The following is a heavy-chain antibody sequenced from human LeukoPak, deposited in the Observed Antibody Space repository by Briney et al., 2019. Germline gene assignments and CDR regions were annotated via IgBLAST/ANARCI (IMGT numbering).Heavy chain of an antibody. CDR1: GFTFSRNW. Sequence: GGSLRLSCAASGFTFSRNWMIWVRQAPGKRLEWVANINQDGSEKYYVDSEKGRFTISRDNAKNSLFLQMNSLRAEDTAVYYCARVGSGNFLGAFDIWGQGTMVTVSS. V-gene: IGHV3-7*03. CDR2: INQDGSEK. J-gene: IGHJ3*02. D-gene: IGHD1-26*01. CDR3: ARVGSGNFLGAFDI.